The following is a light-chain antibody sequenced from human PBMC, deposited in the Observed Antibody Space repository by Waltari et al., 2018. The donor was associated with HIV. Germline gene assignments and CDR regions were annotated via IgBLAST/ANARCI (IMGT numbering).Light chain of an antibody. V-gene: IGKV1-39*01. CDR3: QQTYSVPHT. J-gene: IGKJ5*01. Sequence: IQMTQSPSPPSATVGHRVNCTCRASQSIGSYLSWYHQRPGKATKLLIYGATNLQGGVPARFSGSGSGTDFTLTISSLPPEDFAIYFCQQTYSVPHTSGQGTRLETK. CDR2: GAT. CDR1: QSIGSY.